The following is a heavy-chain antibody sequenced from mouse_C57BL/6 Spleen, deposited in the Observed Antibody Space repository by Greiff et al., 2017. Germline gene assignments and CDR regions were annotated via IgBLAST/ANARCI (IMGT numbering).Heavy chain of an antibody. CDR3: ARRDYYYGSSFDY. D-gene: IGHD1-1*01. V-gene: IGHV1-22*01. J-gene: IGHJ2*01. CDR2: INPNNGGT. CDR1: GYTFTDYN. Sequence: VHVKQSGPELVKPGASVKMSCKASGYTFTDYNMHWVKQSHGKSLEWIGYINPNNGGTSYNQKFKGKATLTVNKSSSTAYMELRSLTSEDSAVYYCARRDYYYGSSFDYWGQGTTLTVSS.